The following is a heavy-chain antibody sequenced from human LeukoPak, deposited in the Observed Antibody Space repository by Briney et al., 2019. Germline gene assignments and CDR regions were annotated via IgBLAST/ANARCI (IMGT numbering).Heavy chain of an antibody. CDR1: GFTFDDYA. CDR2: LNWNSGSV. Sequence: RPGGSLRLSCAASGFTFDDYAMHWVRQAPGKGLEWVSGLNWNSGSVGYADSVKGRFTISRDNTKNSLYLQMNSLRPEDTAFYYCVKDMSYYYDSRGRYWGFNSWGQETLVTVSS. D-gene: IGHD3-22*01. CDR3: VKDMSYYYDSRGRYWGFNS. V-gene: IGHV3-9*01. J-gene: IGHJ4*02.